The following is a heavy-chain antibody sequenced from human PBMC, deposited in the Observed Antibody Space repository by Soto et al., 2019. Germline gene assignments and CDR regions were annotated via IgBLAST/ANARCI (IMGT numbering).Heavy chain of an antibody. CDR3: ARDGDVNTGFGKDY. CDR1: GFTFSSYG. J-gene: IGHJ4*02. Sequence: GGSLRLSCAASGFTFSSYGMHWVRQAPGKGLEWVAFIWHDGGNKFYAESVKGRFTISRDNSKTTLYLQMTSLSAEDTAMYYCARDGDVNTGFGKDYWGQGTLVTVSS. D-gene: IGHD3-16*01. V-gene: IGHV3-33*01. CDR2: IWHDGGNK.